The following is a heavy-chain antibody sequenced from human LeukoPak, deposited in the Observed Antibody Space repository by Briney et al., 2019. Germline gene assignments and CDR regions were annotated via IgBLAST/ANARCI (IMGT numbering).Heavy chain of an antibody. CDR1: GFTFSDYY. D-gene: IGHD3-10*01. Sequence: GGSLRLSCAASGFTFSDYYMSWIRQAPGKGLEWVSYIRSSGSTIYYPDSVKGRFTISRDNAKNSLYLQMNILRAEDTAVYYCATGLWFGKYLDVWGKGTTVTISS. CDR2: IRSSGSTI. V-gene: IGHV3-11*04. CDR3: ATGLWFGKYLDV. J-gene: IGHJ6*04.